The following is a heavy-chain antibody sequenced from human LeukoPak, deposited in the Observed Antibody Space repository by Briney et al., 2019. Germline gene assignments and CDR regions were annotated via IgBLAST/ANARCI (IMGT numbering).Heavy chain of an antibody. V-gene: IGHV1-2*02. CDR1: GYIFTGYY. CDR2: INPNSGGT. CDR3: AREDSSGYYFFDH. D-gene: IGHD3-22*01. J-gene: IGHJ4*02. Sequence: ASGKVSCKASGYIFTGYYMHWVRQAPGQGLEWMGWINPNSGGTNYAEKFQGRVTMTRDTSISTAYMELTRLRSDDTAVYYCAREDSSGYYFFDHWGQGTLGTVSS.